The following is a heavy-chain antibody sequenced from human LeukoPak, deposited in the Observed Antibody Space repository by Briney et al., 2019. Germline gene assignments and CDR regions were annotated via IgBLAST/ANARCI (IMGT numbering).Heavy chain of an antibody. CDR1: GFSLSTSGVG. J-gene: IGHJ4*02. CDR3: AHRHSTYYFDY. V-gene: IGHV2-5*02. Sequence: SGPTLVKPTQTLTLTCTFSGFSLSTSGVGVGWIRQPPGKALEWLALIYWDDDKRYSPSLKRRFTITKDTSKNQVVLTMTNMDPVDIATYYCAHRHSTYYFDYWGQGTLVTVSS. CDR2: IYWDDDK.